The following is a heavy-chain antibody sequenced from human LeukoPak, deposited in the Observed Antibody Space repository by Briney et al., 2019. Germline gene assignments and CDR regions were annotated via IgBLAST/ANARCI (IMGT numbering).Heavy chain of an antibody. J-gene: IGHJ4*02. V-gene: IGHV3-21*01. CDR2: ITGSSSYI. CDR3: ARDFGPSVYDTSGHDY. D-gene: IGHD3-22*01. CDR1: GFTFRTYN. Sequence: PGGSLRLSCAASGFTFRTYNMNWVRQAPGKGLEWVSYITGSSSYIFYADSVKGRFTISRDNAKNSLYLQMNSLRDEDTAVYYCARDFGPSVYDTSGHDYWGQGTLVTVSS.